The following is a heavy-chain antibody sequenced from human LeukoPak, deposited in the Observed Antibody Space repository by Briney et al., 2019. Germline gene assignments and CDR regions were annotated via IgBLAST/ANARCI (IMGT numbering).Heavy chain of an antibody. Sequence: GGSLRLSCAASGFTFSSYAMSCVCQAPRGRQERVSAISGSGGSTYYADSVKGRFTISRDNSKNTLYLQMNSLRAEDTAVYYCAKDDNDYGDYGFDYWGQGTLVTVSS. V-gene: IGHV3-23*01. J-gene: IGHJ4*02. D-gene: IGHD4-17*01. CDR2: ISGSGGST. CDR1: GFTFSSYA. CDR3: AKDDNDYGDYGFDY.